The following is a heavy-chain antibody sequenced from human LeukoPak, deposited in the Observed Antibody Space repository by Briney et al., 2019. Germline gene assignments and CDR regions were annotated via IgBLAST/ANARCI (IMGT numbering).Heavy chain of an antibody. V-gene: IGHV3-23*01. CDR2: ISGSGGST. CDR1: GFTFSSYA. D-gene: IGHD3-22*01. CDR3: AKGGGESDYDSSGYYPFDY. J-gene: IGHJ4*02. Sequence: PGGSLRLSCAASGFTFSSYAMSWVRQAPGKGLEWVSAISGSGGSTYYADSVKGRFTMSRDNYKNTLYRKMNSLRAEDTAVYYCAKGGGESDYDSSGYYPFDYWGQGTLVTVSS.